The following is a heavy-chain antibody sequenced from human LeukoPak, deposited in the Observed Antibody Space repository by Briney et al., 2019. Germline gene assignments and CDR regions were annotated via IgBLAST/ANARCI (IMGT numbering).Heavy chain of an antibody. CDR1: GYTITGYY. CDR3: AQRGDYYDSSGAPYYFDY. D-gene: IGHD3-22*01. J-gene: IGHJ4*02. Sequence: ASVKVSCTASGYTITGYYMHWVRQAPGQELEWMGWINPNSGGTNYAQKFQGRVTMTRDTSISKASMELSRLRSDDTAVYYCAQRGDYYDSSGAPYYFDYWGQGTLVTVSS. V-gene: IGHV1-2*02. CDR2: INPNSGGT.